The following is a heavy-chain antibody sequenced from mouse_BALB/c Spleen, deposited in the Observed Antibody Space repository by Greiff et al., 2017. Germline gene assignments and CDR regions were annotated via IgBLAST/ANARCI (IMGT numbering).Heavy chain of an antibody. Sequence: QVQLQQSGAELVRPGSSVKISCKASGYAFSSYWMNWVKQRPGQGLEWIGQIYPGDGDTNYNGKFKGKATLTADKSSSTAYMQLSSLTSEESAVYCCAQEPDGYTYWYYDVWGAGTTVTVSA. CDR3: AQEPDGYTYWYYDV. J-gene: IGHJ1*01. D-gene: IGHD2-3*01. CDR1: GYAFSSYW. V-gene: IGHV1-80*01. CDR2: IYPGDGDT.